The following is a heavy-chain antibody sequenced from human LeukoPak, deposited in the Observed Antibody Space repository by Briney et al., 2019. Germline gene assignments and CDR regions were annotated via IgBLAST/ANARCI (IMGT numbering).Heavy chain of an antibody. D-gene: IGHD3-22*01. CDR3: AKVVLWEYYYDSSGYSYFDY. CDR1: GFTFSSYA. Sequence: GGSLRLSCAGSGFTFSSYAMSWVRQAPGKGLEWVSAISGSGGSTYYADSVKGRFTISRDNSKNTLYLQMNSLRAEDTAVYYCAKVVLWEYYYDSSGYSYFDYWGQGTLVTVSS. CDR2: ISGSGGST. J-gene: IGHJ4*02. V-gene: IGHV3-23*01.